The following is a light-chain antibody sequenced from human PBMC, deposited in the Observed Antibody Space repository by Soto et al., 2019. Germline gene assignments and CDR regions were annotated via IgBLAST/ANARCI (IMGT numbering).Light chain of an antibody. V-gene: IGLV1-40*01. CDR3: QSYDSSLSGYVV. CDR1: YSNIGAGYD. J-gene: IGLJ2*01. CDR2: GNS. Sequence: QSVLTQPPSVSGAPGQRVTISCTGSYSNIGAGYDVHWYQQLPGTAPKLLIYGNSNRPSGVPDRFSGSKSGTSASLAITGLQAEDEADYYCQSYDSSLSGYVVFGGGTKLTVL.